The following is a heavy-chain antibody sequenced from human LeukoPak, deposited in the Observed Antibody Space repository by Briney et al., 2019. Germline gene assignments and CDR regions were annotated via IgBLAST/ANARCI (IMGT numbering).Heavy chain of an antibody. J-gene: IGHJ4*02. V-gene: IGHV1-24*01. D-gene: IGHD2-21*02. CDR1: GYTLSELS. CDR2: FDPEDGEM. Sequence: ASVKVSCKVSGYTLSELSIHWVRQAPGKGLEWMGGFDPEDGEMIYAEKFQGRVTMTEDASTDTAYMELSSLRSEDTAVYYCATAFCGGDCYFDYWGQGTLVTVSS. CDR3: ATAFCGGDCYFDY.